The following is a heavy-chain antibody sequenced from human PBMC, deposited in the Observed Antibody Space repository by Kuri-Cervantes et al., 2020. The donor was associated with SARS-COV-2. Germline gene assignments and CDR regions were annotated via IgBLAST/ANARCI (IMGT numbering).Heavy chain of an antibody. D-gene: IGHD2-21*01. CDR3: AKIAHVGVIAGAFDL. J-gene: IGHJ3*01. V-gene: IGHV3-7*03. CDR2: IKQDGSEK. CDR1: GFTFSSYW. Sequence: GGSLRLSCAASGFTFSSYWMSWVRQAPGKGLEWVANIKQDGSEKYYVDSVKGRFTISRDNAKNSLYLQMNSLRAEDTAVYYCAKIAHVGVIAGAFDLWGQGTMVTVSS.